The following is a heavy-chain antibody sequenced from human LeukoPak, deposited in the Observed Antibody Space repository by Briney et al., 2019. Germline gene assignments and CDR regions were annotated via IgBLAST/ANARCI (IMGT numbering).Heavy chain of an antibody. D-gene: IGHD3-10*01. CDR1: GFTFSTFA. Sequence: GGSLRLSCAASGFTFSTFAMIWVRQPPGKGLEWVSGISGSGSNTYYADSVKGRFTISRDNPKNTLYLQMNSLRAEDTAVYYCARHGFGVFEGYWGQGTLVTVSS. V-gene: IGHV3-23*01. CDR2: ISGSGSNT. J-gene: IGHJ4*02. CDR3: ARHGFGVFEGY.